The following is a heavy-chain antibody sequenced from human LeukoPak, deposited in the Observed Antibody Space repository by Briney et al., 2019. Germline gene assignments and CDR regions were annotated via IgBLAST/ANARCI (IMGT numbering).Heavy chain of an antibody. CDR3: ARGVTSSRALFDY. D-gene: IGHD6-13*01. CDR2: INWNGGST. CDR1: GFTFDDYG. V-gene: IGHV3-20*04. Sequence: PGGSLRLSCAASGFTFDDYGMSWVRQAPGKELEWVSGINWNGGSTGYADSVKGRFTISRDNAKNSLYLQMNSLRAEDTALYYCARGVTSSRALFDYWGQGTLVAVSS. J-gene: IGHJ4*02.